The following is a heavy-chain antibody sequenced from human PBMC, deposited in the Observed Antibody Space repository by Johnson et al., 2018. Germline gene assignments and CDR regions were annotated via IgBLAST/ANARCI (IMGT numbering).Heavy chain of an antibody. CDR2: ISWNSGSI. Sequence: EVQLVESGGVVEQXGGSLRLSCAASGFTFDDYAMHWVRQAPGNGLEWVSGISWNSGSIGYADSVKGRFTISVDTSKNQFSLTLSTVTAADTAVYYCARGSGGNYYYYYYMDVWGKGTTVTVSS. CDR3: ARGSGGNYYYYYYMDV. D-gene: IGHD3-16*01. CDR1: GFTFDDYA. V-gene: IGHV3-9*01. J-gene: IGHJ6*03.